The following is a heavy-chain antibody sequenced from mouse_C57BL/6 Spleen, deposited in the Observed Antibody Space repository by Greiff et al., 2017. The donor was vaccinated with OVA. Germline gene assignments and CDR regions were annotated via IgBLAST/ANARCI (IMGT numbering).Heavy chain of an antibody. CDR2: INPNNGGT. CDR3: ARELRLNWDDY. J-gene: IGHJ2*01. V-gene: IGHV1-26*01. D-gene: IGHD4-1*02. Sequence: VQLQQSGPELVKPGASVKISCKASGYTFTDYYMNWVKQSHGKSLEWIGDINPNNGGTSYNQKFKGKATLTVDKSSSTAYMELRSLTSEDSAVYYCARELRLNWDDYWGQGTTLTVSS. CDR1: GYTFTDYY.